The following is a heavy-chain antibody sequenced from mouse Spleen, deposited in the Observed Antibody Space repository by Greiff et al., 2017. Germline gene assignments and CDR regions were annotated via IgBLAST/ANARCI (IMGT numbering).Heavy chain of an antibody. CDR2: IDPSDSYT. CDR3: ARSMQGRDYFDY. V-gene: IGHV1-69*01. D-gene: IGHD6-5*01. CDR1: GYTFTSYW. J-gene: IGHJ2*01. Sequence: QVQLQQPGAELVMPGASVKLSCKASGYTFTSYWMHWVKQRPGQGLEWIGEIDPSDSYTNYNQKFKGKATLTVDKSSSTAYMQLSSLTSEDSAVYYCARSMQGRDYFDYWGQGTTLTVSS.